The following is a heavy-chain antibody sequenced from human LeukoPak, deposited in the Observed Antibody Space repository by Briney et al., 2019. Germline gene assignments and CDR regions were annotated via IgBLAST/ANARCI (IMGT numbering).Heavy chain of an antibody. D-gene: IGHD3-22*01. V-gene: IGHV1-46*01. CDR3: ARDLPRDYYDSSGYYGGFDY. Sequence: ASVKVSCKASGYTFTSYYMHWVRQAPGQGLEWMGIINPSGGSTSYAQKFQGRVTMTRDTSTSTVYMELSSLRSEDTAVYYCARDLPRDYYDSSGYYGGFDYWGQGTLVTVSS. CDR2: INPSGGST. CDR1: GYTFTSYY. J-gene: IGHJ4*02.